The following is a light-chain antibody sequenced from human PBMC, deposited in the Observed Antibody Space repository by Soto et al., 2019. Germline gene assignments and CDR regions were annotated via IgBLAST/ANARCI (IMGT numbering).Light chain of an antibody. CDR3: QQYNRNSLT. CDR1: QTISSW. V-gene: IGKV1-5*03. J-gene: IGKJ4*01. Sequence: DIQMTQSPSTLSASVGDRVTITCRASQTISSWLAWYKQKPVKAPKLLIYKAATLESGVPSRFSGSVFGTECTITISSLQPDDFATYYCQQYNRNSLTFGVGNKVEI. CDR2: KAA.